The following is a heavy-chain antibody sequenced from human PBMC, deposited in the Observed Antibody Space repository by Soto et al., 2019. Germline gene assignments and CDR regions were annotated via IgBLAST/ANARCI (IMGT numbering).Heavy chain of an antibody. J-gene: IGHJ5*02. CDR3: ARDVDTTSHLNWFDP. V-gene: IGHV3-21*01. CDR2: ISSSSSYI. CDR1: GFTFSSYS. Sequence: GGSLRLSCAASGFTFSSYSMNWVRQAPGKGLEWVSSISSSSSYIYYADSVKGRFTISRDNAKNSLYLQMDSLKVEDTAVYYCARDVDTTSHLNWFDPWGQGVMVTVSS. D-gene: IGHD1-1*01.